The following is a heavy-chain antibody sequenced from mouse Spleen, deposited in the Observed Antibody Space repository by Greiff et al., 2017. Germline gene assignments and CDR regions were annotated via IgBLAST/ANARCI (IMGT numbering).Heavy chain of an antibody. CDR1: GYSITSGYY. V-gene: IGHV3-6*01. D-gene: IGHD2-1*01. CDR2: ISYDGSN. CDR3: ANIYYGNYGAMDY. J-gene: IGHJ4*01. Sequence: EVKLMESGPGLVKPSQSLSLTCSVTGYSITSGYYWNWIRQFPGNKLEWMGYISYDGSNNYNPSLKNRISITRDTSKNQFFLKLNSVTTEDTATYYCANIYYGNYGAMDYWGQGTSVTVSS.